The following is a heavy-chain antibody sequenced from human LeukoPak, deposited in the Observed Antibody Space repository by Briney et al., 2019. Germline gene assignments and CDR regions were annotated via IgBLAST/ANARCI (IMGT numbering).Heavy chain of an antibody. V-gene: IGHV3-23*01. CDR3: AKVRRGYYDSSGHYSNDAFDI. J-gene: IGHJ3*02. CDR1: GFTFSSYA. Sequence: PGGSLRLSCAASGFTFSSYAMNWVRQAPGKGLEWVSAISGSGGSTYYADSVKGRFTISRDNSKNTLYLQTNSLRAEDTAVYYCAKVRRGYYDSSGHYSNDAFDIWGQGTMVTVSS. CDR2: ISGSGGST. D-gene: IGHD3-22*01.